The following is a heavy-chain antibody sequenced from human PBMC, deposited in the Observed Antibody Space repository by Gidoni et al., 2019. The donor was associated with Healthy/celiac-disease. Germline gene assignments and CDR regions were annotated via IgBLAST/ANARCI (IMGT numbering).Heavy chain of an antibody. CDR2: ISGSGCST. D-gene: IGHD1-1*01. CDR3: AKPGTILESAFDI. V-gene: IGHV3-23*01. J-gene: IGHJ3*02. Sequence: MSWVRQAPGKGLEWVSAISGSGCSTYYADSVKGRFTISRDNSKNTLYLQMNSLRAEDTAVYYCAKPGTILESAFDIWVQGTMVTVSS.